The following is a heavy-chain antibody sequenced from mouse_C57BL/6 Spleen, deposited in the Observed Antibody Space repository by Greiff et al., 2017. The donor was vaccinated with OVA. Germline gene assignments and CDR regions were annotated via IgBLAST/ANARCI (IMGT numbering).Heavy chain of an antibody. CDR1: GYTFTSYW. Sequence: QVQLQQPGAELVMPGASVKLSCKASGYTFTSYWMLWVKQRPGQGLEWIGEIDPSDSYTNYNQKFKGKSTLTVDKSSSTAYMQLSSLTSEDSAVYYCARFGHFDYWGQGTTLTVSS. V-gene: IGHV1-69*01. J-gene: IGHJ2*01. CDR3: ARFGHFDY. CDR2: IDPSDSYT.